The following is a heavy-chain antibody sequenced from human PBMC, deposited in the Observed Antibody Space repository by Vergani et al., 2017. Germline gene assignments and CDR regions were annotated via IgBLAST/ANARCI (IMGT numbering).Heavy chain of an antibody. CDR2: ISGSGGST. V-gene: IGHV3-23*01. CDR1: GFTFSSYA. D-gene: IGHD6-19*01. Sequence: EVQLLESGGGLVQPGGSLRLSCAASGFTFSSYAMSWVRQAPGKGLDWVSAISGSGGSTYYADSVKGRFTISRDNSKKTLYLQMNSLRAEDTAVYYCAAWVAGTDAFDIWGQGTMVTVSS. J-gene: IGHJ3*02. CDR3: AAWVAGTDAFDI.